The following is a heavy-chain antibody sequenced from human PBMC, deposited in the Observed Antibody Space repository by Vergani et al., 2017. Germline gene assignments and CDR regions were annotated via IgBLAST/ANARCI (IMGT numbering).Heavy chain of an antibody. CDR2: ISSSSSYI. J-gene: IGHJ6*02. V-gene: IGHV3-21*01. CDR3: ARDPTRYDILTGYSSYYYYGMDV. Sequence: EVQLVESGGGLVKPGGSLRLFCAASGITFSSYSMTWVRQAPGKGLEWVSSISSSSSYIYYADSVKGRFTISRDNAKNSLYLQMNSLRAEDTAVYYCARDPTRYDILTGYSSYYYYGMDVWGQGTTVTVSS. CDR1: GITFSSYS. D-gene: IGHD3-9*01.